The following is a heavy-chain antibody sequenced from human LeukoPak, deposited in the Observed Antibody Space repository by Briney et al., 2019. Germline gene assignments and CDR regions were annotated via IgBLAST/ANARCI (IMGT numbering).Heavy chain of an antibody. CDR3: ARDYGELESQLY. V-gene: IGHV3-33*01. D-gene: IGHD1-1*01. Sequence: PGGSLRLSCAASGFTFNSYGMHWVRQAPGKGLEWVAVIWYDGSNKYYADSVKGRFTISRDNSKNTLYLQMNSMRAEDTAVYYCARDYGELESQLYWGQGTLVAVSS. CDR1: GFTFNSYG. CDR2: IWYDGSNK. J-gene: IGHJ4*02.